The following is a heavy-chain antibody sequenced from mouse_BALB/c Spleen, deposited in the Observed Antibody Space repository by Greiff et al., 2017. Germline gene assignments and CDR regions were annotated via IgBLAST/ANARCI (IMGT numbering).Heavy chain of an antibody. D-gene: IGHD1-1*01. CDR3: ARGPYYYGSRYAMDY. J-gene: IGHJ4*01. CDR1: GFSLTSYG. V-gene: IGHV2-9*02. Sequence: VKLVESGPGLVAPSQSLSITCTVSGFSLTSYGVHWVRQPPGKGLEWLGVIWAGGSTNYNSALMSRLSISKDNSKSQVFLKMNSLQTDDTAMYYCARGPYYYGSRYAMDYWGQGTSVTVSS. CDR2: IWAGGST.